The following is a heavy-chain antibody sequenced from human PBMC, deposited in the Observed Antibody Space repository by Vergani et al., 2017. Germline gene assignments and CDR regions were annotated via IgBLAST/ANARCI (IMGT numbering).Heavy chain of an antibody. V-gene: IGHV3-21*01. J-gene: IGHJ4*02. CDR3: ARDNGYSGSYGALFDY. D-gene: IGHD1-26*01. CDR2: ISSSSSYI. Sequence: EVQLVESGGGLVQPGGSLRLSCAASGFTVSSNYMSWVRQAPGKGLEWVSSISSSSSYIYYADSVKGRFTISRDNAKNSLYLQMNSLRAEDTAVYYCARDNGYSGSYGALFDYWGQGTLVTVSS. CDR1: GFTVSSNY.